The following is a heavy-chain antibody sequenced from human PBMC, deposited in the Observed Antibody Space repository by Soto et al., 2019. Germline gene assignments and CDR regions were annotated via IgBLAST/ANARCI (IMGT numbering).Heavy chain of an antibody. CDR3: ARVEWLRLVEMEDYYFDY. CDR2: INPNSGGT. CDR1: GYTFTGYY. J-gene: IGHJ4*02. V-gene: IGHV1-2*02. Sequence: GASVKVSCKASGYTFTGYYMHWVRQAPGQGLEWMGWINPNSGGTNYAQKFQGRVTMTRGTSISTAYMELSRLRSDDTAVYYCARVEWLRLVEMEDYYFDYWGQGTLVTVSS. D-gene: IGHD5-12*01.